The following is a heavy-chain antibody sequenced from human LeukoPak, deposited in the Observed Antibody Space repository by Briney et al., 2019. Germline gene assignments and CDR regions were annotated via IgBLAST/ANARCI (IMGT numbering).Heavy chain of an antibody. V-gene: IGHV6-1*01. CDR2: TYYRSKWYN. Sequence: SQTLSLTCAISGDSVSSNSAAWNWIRQSPSRGLEWLARTYYRSKWYNDYAVSVKGRMSINPDTPKNQFSLQVNSVTPEDTAVYYCARSSHNWGYDALDIWGQGTMVTVSS. J-gene: IGHJ3*02. CDR1: GDSVSSNSAA. CDR3: ARSSHNWGYDALDI. D-gene: IGHD7-27*01.